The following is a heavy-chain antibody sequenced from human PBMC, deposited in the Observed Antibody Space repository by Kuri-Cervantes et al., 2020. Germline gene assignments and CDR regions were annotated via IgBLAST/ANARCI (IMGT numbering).Heavy chain of an antibody. D-gene: IGHD6-19*01. CDR3: AKDLGVAVAYFDY. J-gene: IGHJ4*02. Sequence: GESLKISCAASGFTFSSYWMSWVRQAPGKGLEWVANIKQDGSEKYYVDSVKGRFTISRDNAKNSLYLQMNSLRAEDTAVYYCAKDLGVAVAYFDYWGQGTLVTVSS. V-gene: IGHV3-7*01. CDR2: IKQDGSEK. CDR1: GFTFSSYW.